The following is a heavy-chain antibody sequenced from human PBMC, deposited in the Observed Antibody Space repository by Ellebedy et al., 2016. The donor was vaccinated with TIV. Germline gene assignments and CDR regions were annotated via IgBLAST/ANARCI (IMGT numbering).Heavy chain of an antibody. CDR3: ARATEYSSTQYYFDY. CDR1: GYTFTSYG. J-gene: IGHJ4*02. V-gene: IGHV1-18*01. CDR2: ISAYNGNT. D-gene: IGHD6-6*01. Sequence: ASVKVSCXASGYTFTSYGISWVRQAPGQGLEWMGWISAYNGNTNYAQKLQGRVTMTTDTSTSTAYMELRSLRSDDTAVYYCARATEYSSTQYYFDYWGQGTLVTVSS.